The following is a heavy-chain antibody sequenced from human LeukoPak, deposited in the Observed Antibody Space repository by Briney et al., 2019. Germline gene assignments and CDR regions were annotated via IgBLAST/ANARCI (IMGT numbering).Heavy chain of an antibody. D-gene: IGHD7-27*01. J-gene: IGHJ5*02. V-gene: IGHV4-34*01. CDR3: ATVALTGWTFDP. CDR1: GGSISGYY. Sequence: SETLSLTCTVSGGSISGYYWAWIRQPPGKGLEWIGEINHSGSTTYNPSLKSRVTISVDTSKNQFSLKLSSVTAADTAIYYCATVALTGWTFDPWGQGTLVTVSS. CDR2: INHSGST.